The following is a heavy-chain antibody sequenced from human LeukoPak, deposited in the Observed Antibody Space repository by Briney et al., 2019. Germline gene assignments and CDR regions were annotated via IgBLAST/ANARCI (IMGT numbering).Heavy chain of an antibody. V-gene: IGHV1-46*01. Sequence: ASVKVSCKASGYTFTSYYMHWVRQAPGQGLEWMGIINPSGGSTSYAQKFQGRVTMTRDMSTSTVYMELSSLRSEDTAVYYCAGPTIPLDPNNWFDPWGQGTLVTVSS. CDR3: AGPTIPLDPNNWFDP. J-gene: IGHJ5*02. D-gene: IGHD3/OR15-3a*01. CDR1: GYTFTSYY. CDR2: INPSGGST.